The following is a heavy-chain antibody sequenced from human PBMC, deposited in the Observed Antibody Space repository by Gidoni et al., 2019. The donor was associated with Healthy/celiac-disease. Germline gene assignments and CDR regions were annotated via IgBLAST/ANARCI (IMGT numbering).Heavy chain of an antibody. Sequence: EVQLVASGGGVVRPGGSLRTSCAASGFTSDAYGMSWVGQAPGKGLEWVSGIYWNGGSKGYADSVKGRFTNSRDNAKNSLYLQMNSLRAEDTALDYCARDWATYTGPLVFDYWGQGTLVTVSS. CDR2: IYWNGGSK. D-gene: IGHD5-12*01. CDR1: GFTSDAYG. J-gene: IGHJ4*02. CDR3: ARDWATYTGPLVFDY. V-gene: IGHV3-20*04.